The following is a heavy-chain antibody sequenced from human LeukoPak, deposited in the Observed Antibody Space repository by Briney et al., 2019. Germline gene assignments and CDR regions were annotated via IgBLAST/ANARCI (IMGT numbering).Heavy chain of an antibody. D-gene: IGHD6-6*01. CDR2: IKQDGSEK. V-gene: IGHV3-7*01. Sequence: PGGSLRLSCAASGFTFSSYWMSWVRQAPGKGLEWVANIKQDGSEKYYVDSVKGRFTISRDNAKNSLYLQMNSLRAEDTAVYYCAKDQIAARPRYFDYWGQGTLVTVSS. CDR3: AKDQIAARPRYFDY. J-gene: IGHJ4*02. CDR1: GFTFSSYW.